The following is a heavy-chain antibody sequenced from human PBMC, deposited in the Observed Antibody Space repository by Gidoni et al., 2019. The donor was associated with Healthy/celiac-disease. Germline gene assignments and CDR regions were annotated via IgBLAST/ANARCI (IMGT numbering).Heavy chain of an antibody. CDR3: ARALYDSSGYNLTNWFDP. D-gene: IGHD3-22*01. CDR2: ISYDGSNK. Sequence: QVQLVESGGGVVQPGRSLRLSCAASGFTLSRYAMHWVRQAPGKGLEWVAVISYDGSNKYYADSVKGRFTISRDNSKNTLYLQMNSLRAEDTAVYYCARALYDSSGYNLTNWFDPWGQGTLVTVSS. J-gene: IGHJ5*02. V-gene: IGHV3-30-3*01. CDR1: GFTLSRYA.